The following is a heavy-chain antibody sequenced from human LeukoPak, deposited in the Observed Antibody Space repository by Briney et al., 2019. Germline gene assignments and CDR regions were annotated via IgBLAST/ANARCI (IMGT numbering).Heavy chain of an antibody. V-gene: IGHV4-39*07. CDR2: IYYSGST. CDR3: AGPVVVPAARYYYYYYMDV. D-gene: IGHD2-2*01. Sequence: PSETLSLTCTVSGGSISSSSYYWGWIRQPPGKGLEWIGSIYYSGSTYYNPSLKSRVTISVDTSKNQFSLKLSSVTAADTAVYYRAGPVVVPAARYYYYYYMDVWGKGTTVTVSS. J-gene: IGHJ6*03. CDR1: GGSISSSSYY.